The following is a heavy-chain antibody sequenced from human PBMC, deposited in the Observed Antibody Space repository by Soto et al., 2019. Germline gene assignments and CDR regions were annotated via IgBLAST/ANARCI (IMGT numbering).Heavy chain of an antibody. CDR2: INAAGNST. V-gene: IGHV3-74*01. Sequence: GGTLRLSCSSSGFSSSSYSMHWVRQASGKGLVWVSRINAAGNSTSYAAPVKGRFTIAREHAKNTLYLQMNSLRADDTAVYFCSNWY. J-gene: IGHJ2*01. CDR1: GFSSSSYS. CDR3: SNWY.